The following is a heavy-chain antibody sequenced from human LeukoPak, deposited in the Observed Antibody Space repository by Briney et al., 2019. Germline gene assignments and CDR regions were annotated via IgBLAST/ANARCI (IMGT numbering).Heavy chain of an antibody. V-gene: IGHV3-48*03. CDR3: ARVPRPGITIL. Sequence: LPGGSLRLSCAASGFTFRSYAMNWVRQAPGKGLEWVSYISSSGSSIYYADSVKGRFTISRDNAKNSLYLQMNSLRAEDTAVYYCARVPRPGITILWGQGTLVTVSS. D-gene: IGHD3-9*01. CDR2: ISSSGSSI. CDR1: GFTFRSYA. J-gene: IGHJ4*02.